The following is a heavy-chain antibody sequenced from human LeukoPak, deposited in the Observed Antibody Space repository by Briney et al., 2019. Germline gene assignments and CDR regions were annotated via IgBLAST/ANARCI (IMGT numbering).Heavy chain of an antibody. CDR1: GGSISSGYYY. CDR2: IYYGGT. D-gene: IGHD3-22*01. CDR3: ARLGYYDSSLGS. Sequence: SETLSLTCTVSGGSISSGYYYWSWIRQPPGKGLEYIGYIYYGGTYYNPSLKSRVTISVDTSKNQFSLKLSSVTAADTAVYYCARLGYYDSSLGSWGQGTLVTVSS. V-gene: IGHV4-30-4*01. J-gene: IGHJ4*02.